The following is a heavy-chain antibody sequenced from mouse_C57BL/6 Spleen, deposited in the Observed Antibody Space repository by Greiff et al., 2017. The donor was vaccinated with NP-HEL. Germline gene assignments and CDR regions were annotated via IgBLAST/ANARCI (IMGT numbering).Heavy chain of an antibody. CDR2: IYPGSGST. Sequence: VQLQQPGAELVKPGASVKMSCKASGYTFTSYWITWVKQRPGQGLEWIGDIYPGSGSTNYNEKFKSKATLTVDTSSSTAYMQLSSLTSEDSAVYYCARHYGSSYAPFAYWGQGTLVTVSA. V-gene: IGHV1-55*01. D-gene: IGHD1-1*01. J-gene: IGHJ3*01. CDR1: GYTFTSYW. CDR3: ARHYGSSYAPFAY.